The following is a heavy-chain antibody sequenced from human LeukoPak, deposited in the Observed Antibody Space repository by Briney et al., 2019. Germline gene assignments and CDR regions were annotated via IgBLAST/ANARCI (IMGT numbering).Heavy chain of an antibody. J-gene: IGHJ3*02. CDR3: ATDPGHDAFDI. CDR2: FDPEDGET. CDR1: GYTLIELS. V-gene: IGHV1-24*01. Sequence: ASVKVSCKVSGYTLIELSMHWVRQAPAKGLEWMGGFDPEDGETIYAQKFQGRVTMTEDTSTDTAYMELSSLRSEDTAVYYCATDPGHDAFDIWGQGTMVTVSS.